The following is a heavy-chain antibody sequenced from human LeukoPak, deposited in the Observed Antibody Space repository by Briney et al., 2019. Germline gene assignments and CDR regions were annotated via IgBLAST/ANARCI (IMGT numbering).Heavy chain of an antibody. CDR2: IYYSGST. D-gene: IGHD1-26*01. CDR3: ARRKRWELLQDWFDP. J-gene: IGHJ5*02. Sequence: KPSETLSLTCTVSGGSISSSRYYWGWIRQPPGKGLEWIGSIYYSGSTYYNPSLKSRVSISVDTSKNQFSLKLSSVTAADTAVYYCARRKRWELLQDWFDPWGQGTLVTVSS. CDR1: GGSISSSRYY. V-gene: IGHV4-39*01.